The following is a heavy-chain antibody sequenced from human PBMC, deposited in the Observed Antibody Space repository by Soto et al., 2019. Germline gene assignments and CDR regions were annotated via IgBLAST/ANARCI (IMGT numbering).Heavy chain of an antibody. CDR1: GYTFTGYY. Sequence: QVQLVQSGAEVKKPGASVKVSCKASGYTFTGYYMHWVRQAPGQGLEGMGWINPNSGCTNYAQKFQGWVTMTRDTSIRTAYMELSRLRSDDTAVYYCARGPRVSVYDSHWFDPWGQGTLVTVSS. J-gene: IGHJ5*02. CDR2: INPNSGCT. V-gene: IGHV1-2*04. D-gene: IGHD5-12*01. CDR3: ARGPRVSVYDSHWFDP.